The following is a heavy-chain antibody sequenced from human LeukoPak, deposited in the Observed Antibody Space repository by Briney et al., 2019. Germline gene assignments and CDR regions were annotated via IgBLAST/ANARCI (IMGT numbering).Heavy chain of an antibody. CDR1: GGSFSGYY. J-gene: IGHJ5*02. CDR3: ARGNPKNDYIWGSYRSWFDP. V-gene: IGHV4-34*01. D-gene: IGHD3-16*02. CDR2: INHSGST. Sequence: SETLSLTCAVYGGSFSGYYWSWIRQPPGKGLEWIGEINHSGSTNYNPSLKSQVTISVDTSKNQFSLKLSSVTAADTAVYYCARGNPKNDYIWGSYRSWFDPWGQGTLVTVSS.